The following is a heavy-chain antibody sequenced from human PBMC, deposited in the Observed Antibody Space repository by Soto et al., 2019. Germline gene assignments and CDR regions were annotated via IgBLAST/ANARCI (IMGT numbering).Heavy chain of an antibody. CDR3: AHPRGYGVFDAYDI. CDR1: VFTFSTYA. V-gene: IGHV3-23*01. D-gene: IGHD4-17*01. J-gene: IGHJ3*02. CDR2: ISGSDSTT. Sequence: PVGSLRLSCTSSVFTFSTYAMSCVRQAPGKWLEWVSAISGSDSTTYYADSVKGRFTISRDNSINRLYLQMNSLRTEDTAVYYCAHPRGYGVFDAYDIWGQGAMVTVSS.